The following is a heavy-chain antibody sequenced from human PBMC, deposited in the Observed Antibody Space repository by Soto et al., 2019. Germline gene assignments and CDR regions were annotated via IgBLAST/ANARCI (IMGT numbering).Heavy chain of an antibody. CDR2: IYYSGST. V-gene: IGHV4-39*01. D-gene: IGHD2-2*01. J-gene: IGHJ6*02. CDR1: GGSISSSSYY. CDR3: ARLRYCISTSCDDYGMDV. Sequence: SSETLSLTCTVSGGSISSSSYYWGWIRQPPGKGLEWIGSIYYSGSTYYNPSLKSRVTISVDTSKNQFSLKLSSVTAADTAVYYCARLRYCISTSCDDYGMDVWGQGTTVTVSS.